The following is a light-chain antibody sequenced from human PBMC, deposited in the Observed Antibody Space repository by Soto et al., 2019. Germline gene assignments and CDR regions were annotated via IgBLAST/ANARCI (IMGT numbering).Light chain of an antibody. J-gene: IGLJ2*01. CDR2: GNS. CDR3: QSYDSSLSVVV. V-gene: IGLV1-40*01. CDR1: SSNIGAGYD. Sequence: QSVLTQPPSVSGAPGQRVTISCTGSSSNIGAGYDVHWYQQLPGTAPKLLIYGNSNRPSGVPERFSGSKSGTSASLAVTGLQAEDEADYYCQSYDSSLSVVVFGAGTKLTVL.